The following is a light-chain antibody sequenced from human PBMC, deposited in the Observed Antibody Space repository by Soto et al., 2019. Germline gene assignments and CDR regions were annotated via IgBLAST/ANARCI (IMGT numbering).Light chain of an antibody. CDR2: RND. Sequence: QSVLTQPPSASGTPGQRVTISCSGSIANIATNYVYWYQHLPGTAPKLLIYRNDLRPSGVPDRFSGSKSGTSASLAISGLRSEDEADYYCATWDDSLNGPKLFGGGTKVTVL. CDR3: ATWDDSLNGPKL. V-gene: IGLV1-47*01. CDR1: IANIATNY. J-gene: IGLJ2*01.